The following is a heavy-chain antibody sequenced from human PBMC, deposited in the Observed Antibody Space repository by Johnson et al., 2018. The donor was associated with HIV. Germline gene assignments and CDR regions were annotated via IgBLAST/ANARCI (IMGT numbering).Heavy chain of an antibody. CDR2: ISSSGSTI. CDR1: GFSFGDYY. D-gene: IGHD4-17*01. CDR3: ARVSTVTRYDAFDI. J-gene: IGHJ3*02. Sequence: QVQLVESGGGLVKPGGSLRLSCAASGFSFGDYYMSWIRQAPGKGLEWISYISSSGSTIYYADSVKGRFTISRDNAKNSLYLQMNSLRAEDTAVYYCARVSTVTRYDAFDIWGQGTMVTVSS. V-gene: IGHV3-11*04.